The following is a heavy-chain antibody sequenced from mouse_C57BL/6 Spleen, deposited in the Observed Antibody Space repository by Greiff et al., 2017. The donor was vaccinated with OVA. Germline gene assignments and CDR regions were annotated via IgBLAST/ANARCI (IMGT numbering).Heavy chain of an antibody. D-gene: IGHD1-1*01. CDR2: FYPGSGSI. CDR1: GYTFTEYT. J-gene: IGHJ4*01. CDR3: ARHEEGTTVVAGNAMDY. Sequence: VKLMESGAELVKPGASVKLSCKASGYTFTEYTIHWVKQRSGQGLEWIGWFYPGSGSIKYNEKFKDKATLTADKSSSTVYMELSRLTSEDSAVYFCARHEEGTTVVAGNAMDYWGQGTSVTVSS. V-gene: IGHV1-62-2*01.